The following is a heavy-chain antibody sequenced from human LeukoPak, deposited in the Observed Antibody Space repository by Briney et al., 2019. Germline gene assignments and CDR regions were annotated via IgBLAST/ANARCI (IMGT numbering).Heavy chain of an antibody. CDR3: AKDRTGLLVVPAALDY. CDR2: ISHDERNI. J-gene: IGHJ4*02. D-gene: IGHD2-2*01. V-gene: IGHV3-30*18. Sequence: GGSLRLSCATSAFTFRNYAMHWVRQAPGKGLEWVAVISHDERNIYYADSVKGRFTISRDNSKNTLYLQMNGLRAEDTAVYYCAKDRTGLLVVPAALDYWGQGTLVTVSS. CDR1: AFTFRNYA.